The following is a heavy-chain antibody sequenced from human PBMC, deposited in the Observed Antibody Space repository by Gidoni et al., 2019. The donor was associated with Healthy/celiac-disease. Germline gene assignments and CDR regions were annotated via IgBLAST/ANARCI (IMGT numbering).Heavy chain of an antibody. V-gene: IGHV3-33*01. CDR1: GFTFSSYG. D-gene: IGHD2-15*01. CDR2: IWYDGSNK. J-gene: IGHJ4*02. Sequence: QVQLVESGGGVVQPGRSLRLSCAASGFTFSSYGMHWVRQAPGKGLEWVAVIWYDGSNKYYADSVKGRFTISRDNSKNTLYLQMNSLRAEDTAVYYCARAARYCSGGSCYSGFSYFDYWGQGTLVTDSS. CDR3: ARAARYCSGGSCYSGFSYFDY.